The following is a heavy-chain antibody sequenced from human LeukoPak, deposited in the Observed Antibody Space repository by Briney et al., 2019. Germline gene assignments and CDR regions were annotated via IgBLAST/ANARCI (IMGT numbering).Heavy chain of an antibody. CDR2: INAGNGNT. V-gene: IGHV1-3*01. Sequence: ASVKVSCKASGYTFTSYAMHWVRQAPGQRLEWMGWINAGNGNTKYSQKFQGRVTITRDTSASTAYMELSSLRPEDTAVYYCARSLNRYSSSSGTFDYWGQGTLVTVSS. CDR1: GYTFTSYA. CDR3: ARSLNRYSSSSGTFDY. D-gene: IGHD6-6*01. J-gene: IGHJ4*02.